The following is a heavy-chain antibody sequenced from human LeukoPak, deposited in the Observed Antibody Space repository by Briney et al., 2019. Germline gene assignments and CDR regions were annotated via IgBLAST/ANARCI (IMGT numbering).Heavy chain of an antibody. V-gene: IGHV3-23*01. CDR1: GFTFSSYA. CDR3: AKAPTKAPLNGMDV. Sequence: PGGSLRLSCAASGFTFSSYAMSWVRQAPGKGLEWVSAISGSGGSTYYADSVKGRFTISRDNSKNTLYLQMNSLRAEDTAVYYCAKAPTKAPLNGMDVWGQGTTVTVSS. J-gene: IGHJ6*02. D-gene: IGHD2-2*01. CDR2: ISGSGGST.